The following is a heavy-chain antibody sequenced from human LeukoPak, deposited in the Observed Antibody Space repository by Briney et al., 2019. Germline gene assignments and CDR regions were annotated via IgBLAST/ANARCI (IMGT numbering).Heavy chain of an antibody. D-gene: IGHD3-10*01. V-gene: IGHV3-23*01. CDR1: GFTFSSYA. Sequence: PGGSLRLSCAASGFTFSSYAMSWVRQAPAKGLEWVSAIDGSGGSRYYADSVQGRFIISRDNSKNTVYLQMNSLRVEDTATYYCAKYFYDSGSYSFDYWGQGALVTVSS. CDR3: AKYFYDSGSYSFDY. CDR2: IDGSGGSR. J-gene: IGHJ4*02.